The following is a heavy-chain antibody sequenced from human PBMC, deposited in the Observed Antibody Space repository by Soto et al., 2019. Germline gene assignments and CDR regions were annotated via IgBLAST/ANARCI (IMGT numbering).Heavy chain of an antibody. V-gene: IGHV4-31*03. CDR1: GGSISSCGYY. CDR2: IYYSGRT. J-gene: IGHJ4*02. D-gene: IGHD2-2*02. Sequence: TLSLTCTVSGGSISSCGYYWSWIRQHPGKGLEWIGYIYYSGRTYYNPSLKSRVTISVDTSKNQFSLKLSSVTAADTAVYYCALIGYCSSTSCYTGVGPLDYWGQGTLVTVSS. CDR3: ALIGYCSSTSCYTGVGPLDY.